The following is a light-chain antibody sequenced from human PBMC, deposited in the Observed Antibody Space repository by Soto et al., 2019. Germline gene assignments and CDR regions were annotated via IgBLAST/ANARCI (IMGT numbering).Light chain of an antibody. CDR3: QQYNSYSPWT. V-gene: IGKV1-5*01. J-gene: IGKJ1*01. CDR2: DAS. Sequence: DIQMTQSPSTLSASVGGRVTITCRASQSISSWLAWYQQKSGKAPKLLIYDASSLESGVPSRFSGSGSGTEFTLTISSLQPDDFATYYCQQYNSYSPWTFGQGTKVDIK. CDR1: QSISSW.